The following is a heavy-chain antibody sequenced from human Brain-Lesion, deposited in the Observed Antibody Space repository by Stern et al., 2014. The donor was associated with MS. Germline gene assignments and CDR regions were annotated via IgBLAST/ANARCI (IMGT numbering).Heavy chain of an antibody. CDR2: ISNDGNHK. CDR1: GFTYTDYW. J-gene: IGHJ4*02. CDR3: AKHLAERPFDY. V-gene: IGHV3-30*18. D-gene: IGHD1-1*01. Sequence: QVQLVESGGGLVQPGGSLRLSCAVSGFTYTDYWMRGVRQAQGRGPEEVAVISNDGNHKYYAGSVKDRFTISRDNSKNTLYLQMNSLRVEDTAVYYCAKHLAERPFDYWGQGTLVTVSS.